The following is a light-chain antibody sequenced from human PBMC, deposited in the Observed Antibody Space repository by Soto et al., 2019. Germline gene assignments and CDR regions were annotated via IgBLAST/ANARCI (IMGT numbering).Light chain of an antibody. J-gene: IGKJ1*01. Sequence: EIVITQSPSTLSVSPGERATFSCRASQSVRGNYLAWYQQKPGQAPRVLIYRASIRATGISDRFSGSGSGTDFTLTISRLEPEDFAVYYCQHYGASPWTFGQGTKVDIK. CDR1: QSVRGNY. CDR3: QHYGASPWT. CDR2: RAS. V-gene: IGKV3-20*01.